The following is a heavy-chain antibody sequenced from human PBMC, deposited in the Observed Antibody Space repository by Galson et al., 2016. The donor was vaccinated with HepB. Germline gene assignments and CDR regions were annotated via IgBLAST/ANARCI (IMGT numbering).Heavy chain of an antibody. CDR3: ARAERRLRFLEWSYYYYGMDV. D-gene: IGHD3-3*01. CDR1: GFTFSSYS. V-gene: IGHV3-21*01. CDR2: ISSSSSYI. Sequence: SLRLSCAASGFTFSSYSMNWVRQAPGKGLEWVSSISSSSSYIYYADSVKGRFTISRDNAKNSLYLQMNSLRAEDTAVYYCARAERRLRFLEWSYYYYGMDVWGQGTTVTVSS. J-gene: IGHJ6*02.